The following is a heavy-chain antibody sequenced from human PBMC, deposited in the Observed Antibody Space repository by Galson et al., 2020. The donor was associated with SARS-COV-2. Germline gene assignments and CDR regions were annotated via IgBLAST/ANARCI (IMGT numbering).Heavy chain of an antibody. CDR1: GSTFTNAW. Sequence: GGSLRLSCAASGSTFTNAWMNWVRQAPGKGLERVGRIKSKSHGGTTDYAVPVKGTFTISGAESGNTLFLQMHSLKTEDTAVYYCTTRYTGYDYSAFYYYNFDVWGQGTTVTVSS. CDR3: TTRYTGYDYSAFYYYNFDV. J-gene: IGHJ6*02. D-gene: IGHD5-12*01. V-gene: IGHV3-15*07. CDR2: IKSKSHGGTT.